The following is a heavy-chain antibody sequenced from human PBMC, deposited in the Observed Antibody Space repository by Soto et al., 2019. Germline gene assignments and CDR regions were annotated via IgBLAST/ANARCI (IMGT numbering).Heavy chain of an antibody. J-gene: IGHJ5*02. CDR3: AAGRLKYYYFWSGQNWFDP. CDR1: GFTFTSSA. V-gene: IGHV1-58*01. CDR2: IVVGSGNT. D-gene: IGHD3-3*01. Sequence: SVKVSCKASGFTFTSSAVQWVRQARGQRLEWIGWIVVGSGNTNYAQKFQERVTITRDMSTSTAYMELSSLRSEDTAVYYCAAGRLKYYYFWSGQNWFDPWGQGTLVTVSS.